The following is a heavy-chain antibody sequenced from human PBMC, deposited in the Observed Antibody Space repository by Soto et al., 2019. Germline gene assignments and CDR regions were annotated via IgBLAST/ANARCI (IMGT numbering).Heavy chain of an antibody. CDR2: AKSKTDGGTT. V-gene: IGHV3-15*07. Sequence: EVQLVESGGGLAKPGGSLRLSCAASGFTFNNAWMNWVRQAPEKGLEWVGRAKSKTDGGTTDYIEPVKGRFTISRDDSKNTLYLQMNSLKTEDTAVYYCVTDGGRWGQGTLVTVSS. CDR1: GFTFNNAW. D-gene: IGHD3-16*01. CDR3: VTDGGR. J-gene: IGHJ4*02.